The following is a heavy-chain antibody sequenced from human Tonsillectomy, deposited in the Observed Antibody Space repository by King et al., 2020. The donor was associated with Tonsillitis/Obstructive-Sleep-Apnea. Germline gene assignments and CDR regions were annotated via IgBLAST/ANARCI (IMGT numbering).Heavy chain of an antibody. V-gene: IGHV3-11*01. CDR3: ARDRGRYYDSSGHPDAFDI. CDR1: GFTFSDYY. D-gene: IGHD3-22*01. J-gene: IGHJ3*02. CDR2: ISRSGTII. Sequence: VQLVESGGGLVKPGGSLRLSCAASGFTFSDYYMSWIRQAPGKGLEWVSYISRSGTIIYYADSVKGRFTISRDNAKNSLYLQMNSLRAEDTAVYYCARDRGRYYDSSGHPDAFDIWGQGTMVTVSS.